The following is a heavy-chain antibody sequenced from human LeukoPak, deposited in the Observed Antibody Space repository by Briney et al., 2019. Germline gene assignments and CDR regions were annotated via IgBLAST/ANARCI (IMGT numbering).Heavy chain of an antibody. D-gene: IGHD6-19*01. CDR2: ISGSGGSI. CDR3: AKGTISSGWY. V-gene: IGHV3-23*01. J-gene: IGHJ4*02. Sequence: GSLRLSCAASGFTFSNYAMSWVHQAPGKGLEWVSAISGSGGSIYYADSVKGRFTISRDNSKNTLYLQMNSLRAEDTAVYYCAKGTISSGWYWGQGTLVTVSS. CDR1: GFTFSNYA.